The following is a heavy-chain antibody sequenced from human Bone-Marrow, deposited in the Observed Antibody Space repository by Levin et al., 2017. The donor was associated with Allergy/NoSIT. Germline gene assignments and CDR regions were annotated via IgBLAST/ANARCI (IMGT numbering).Heavy chain of an antibody. CDR2: IESDGSDT. V-gene: IGHV3-74*01. D-gene: IGHD1-26*01. Sequence: PGGSLRLSCAASGFKFSDYWMHWVRQAPGKGPVWVARIESDGSDTDDADSVKGRFTVSRDNAKNTLFLQMNSLRAEDTAVYYCARSSKWGLLAGGFDYWGQGTLVTVSS. CDR3: ARSSKWGLLAGGFDY. J-gene: IGHJ4*02. CDR1: GFKFSDYW.